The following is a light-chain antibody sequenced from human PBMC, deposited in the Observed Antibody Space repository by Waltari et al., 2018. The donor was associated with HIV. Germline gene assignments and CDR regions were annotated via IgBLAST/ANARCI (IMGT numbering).Light chain of an antibody. CDR2: GAF. J-gene: IGKJ4*01. Sequence: DIQMTQSLSSLSASVGDRVTITCRTSQSISTYLNWYQQKPGKAPGLLIYGAFSLQSGVPSGFSGSGSGTDFTLTITSLQPEDFATYFCQQSYRIPLTFGGGTKVEL. CDR3: QQSYRIPLT. CDR1: QSISTY. V-gene: IGKV1-39*01.